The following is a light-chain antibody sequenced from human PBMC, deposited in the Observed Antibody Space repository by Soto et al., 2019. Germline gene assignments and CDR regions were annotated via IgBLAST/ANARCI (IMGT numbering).Light chain of an antibody. CDR2: GAS. CDR3: QQYDSSPLT. J-gene: IGKJ4*01. V-gene: IGKV3-20*01. Sequence: EIVLTQSPGTLSLSPGERATLSCRASQSVSSSYIAWYHQKPGQAPRLLIYGASSRATGIPDRFSGSGSGTDFTLTISRLEPEDFAVYYCQQYDSSPLTFGGGTKVEIK. CDR1: QSVSSSY.